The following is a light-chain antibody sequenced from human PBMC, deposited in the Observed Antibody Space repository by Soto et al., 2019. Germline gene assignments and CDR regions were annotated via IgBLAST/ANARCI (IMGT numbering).Light chain of an antibody. CDR1: QSVSSSY. J-gene: IGKJ5*01. CDR3: QQYGSSSIT. CDR2: GAT. Sequence: EIVLTQSPGTLSLSPGERATLSCRASQSVSSSYLAWYQQKPGQAPSLLIYGATSRATSIPDRLSGSGSGTDFTFTISRLEPEDFAVYYCQQYGSSSITFGQGTRLEMK. V-gene: IGKV3-20*01.